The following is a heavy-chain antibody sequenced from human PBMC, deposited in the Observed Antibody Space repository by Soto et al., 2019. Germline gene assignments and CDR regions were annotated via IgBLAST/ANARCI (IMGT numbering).Heavy chain of an antibody. CDR3: ARVHGHDALGTLPAWFDP. J-gene: IGHJ5*02. Sequence: QVQLQESGPGLVQPSQTLSLTCSVSGDSISNGAYFWSWIRHLPGKGLEWLGSISHSGKTFLRPTLRTELSMSMDTSQNSFSLKLTFVTVADTAVDYCARVHGHDALGTLPAWFDPWGRGTQVTVSS. CDR2: ISHSGKT. V-gene: IGHV4-30-4*01. CDR1: GDSISNGAYF. D-gene: IGHD3-16*01.